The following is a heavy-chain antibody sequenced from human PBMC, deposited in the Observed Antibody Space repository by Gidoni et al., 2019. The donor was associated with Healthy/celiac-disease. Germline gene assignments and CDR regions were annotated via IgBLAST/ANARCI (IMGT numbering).Heavy chain of an antibody. CDR1: GFTFSSYG. J-gene: IGHJ4*02. Sequence: QVQLVESGGGVVQPGRSLRLACAASGFTFSSYGMHWVRQAPGKGLEWVAVISYDGSNKYYADSVKGRFTISRDNSKNTLYLQMNSLRAEDTAVYYCAKDKGGGSPDYWGQGTLVTVSS. CDR2: ISYDGSNK. V-gene: IGHV3-30*18. D-gene: IGHD2-15*01. CDR3: AKDKGGGSPDY.